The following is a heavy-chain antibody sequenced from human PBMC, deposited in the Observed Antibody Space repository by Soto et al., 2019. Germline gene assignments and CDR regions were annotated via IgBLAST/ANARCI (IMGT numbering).Heavy chain of an antibody. CDR3: ATAGYFNPVEY. J-gene: IGHJ4*02. D-gene: IGHD1-1*01. Sequence: EVQLLESGGGLVQPGGTLRLSCAASGLTFSTYAMSWVRQAPGKGLEWVSAISRSGDSTYYADSVKGRFTISSDNSKNSLFLEMNSLRAGDTAVYHCATAGYFNPVEYWGPGTLVTVSS. V-gene: IGHV3-23*01. CDR2: ISRSGDST. CDR1: GLTFSTYA.